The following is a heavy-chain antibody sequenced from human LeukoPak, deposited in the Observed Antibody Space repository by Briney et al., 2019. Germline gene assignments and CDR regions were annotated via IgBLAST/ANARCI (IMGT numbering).Heavy chain of an antibody. CDR1: GFTFSSYA. CDR3: ARVPNCSGGSCYGYYFDY. J-gene: IGHJ4*02. V-gene: IGHV3-30-3*01. Sequence: SGGSLRLSCAASGFTFSSYAMHWVRQALGKGLEWVAVISYDGSNKYYADSVKGRFTISRDNSKNTLYLQMNSLRAEDTAVYYCARVPNCSGGSCYGYYFDYWGQGTLVTVSS. D-gene: IGHD2-15*01. CDR2: ISYDGSNK.